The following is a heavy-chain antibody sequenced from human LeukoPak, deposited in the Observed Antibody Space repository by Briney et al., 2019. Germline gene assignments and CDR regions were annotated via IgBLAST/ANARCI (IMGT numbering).Heavy chain of an antibody. CDR3: AKDMAYSNRLNAFDI. Sequence: GGSLRLSCAASGFTFDDYAMHWVRQAPGKGLEWVPGISWNSGSIGYADSVKGRFTISRDNAKNSLYLQMNSLRAEDTALYYCAKDMAYSNRLNAFDIWGQGTMVTVSS. D-gene: IGHD6-13*01. CDR2: ISWNSGSI. J-gene: IGHJ3*02. V-gene: IGHV3-9*01. CDR1: GFTFDDYA.